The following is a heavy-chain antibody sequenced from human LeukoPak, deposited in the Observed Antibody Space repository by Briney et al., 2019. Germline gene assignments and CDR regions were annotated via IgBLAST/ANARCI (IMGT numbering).Heavy chain of an antibody. J-gene: IGHJ5*02. Sequence: PSETLSLTCAVYGGSFSGYYWSWIRQPPGKGLEWIGEINHSGSTNYNPSLKSRVTISVDTSKNQFSLKLSSVTAADTAVYYCASLPGKVRRVIRNWFDPWGQGTLVTVSS. CDR2: INHSGST. CDR3: ASLPGKVRRVIRNWFDP. V-gene: IGHV4-34*01. CDR1: GGSFSGYY. D-gene: IGHD3-10*01.